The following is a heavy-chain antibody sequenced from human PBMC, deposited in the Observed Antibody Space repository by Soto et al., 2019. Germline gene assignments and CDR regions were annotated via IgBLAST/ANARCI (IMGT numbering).Heavy chain of an antibody. V-gene: IGHV1-18*01. D-gene: IGHD4-17*01. CDR3: ARDRYGDYEARLYPVLYYYGMDV. CDR2: ISAYNGNT. J-gene: IGHJ6*02. Sequence: QVQLVQSGAEVKKPGASVKVSCKASGYTFTSYGISWVRQAPGQGLEWMGWISAYNGNTNYAQKLQGRVTMTTDTSKSTAYMELRSLRSDDTAVHYCARDRYGDYEARLYPVLYYYGMDVWGQGTTVTVSS. CDR1: GYTFTSYG.